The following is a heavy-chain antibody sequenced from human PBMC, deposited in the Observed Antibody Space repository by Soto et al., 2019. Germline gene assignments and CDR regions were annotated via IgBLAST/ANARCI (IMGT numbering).Heavy chain of an antibody. CDR3: VGGWYNEVWGYYFDY. V-gene: IGHV3-7*01. Sequence: EVQLVESGGVLVQPGGSLRLSCAASGFTFSSYWMSWVRQAPGKGLEWVANINQDASGKYYADSVRGRFTFSRDNAENSLYLQMNSLRVEDTDVYYCVGGWYNEVWGYYFDYWGQGTLVTVSS. CDR1: GFTFSSYW. D-gene: IGHD1-20*01. CDR2: INQDASGK. J-gene: IGHJ4*02.